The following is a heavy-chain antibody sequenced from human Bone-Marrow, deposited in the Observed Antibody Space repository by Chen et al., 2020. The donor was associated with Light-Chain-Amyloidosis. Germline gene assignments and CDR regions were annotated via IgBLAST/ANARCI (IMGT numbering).Heavy chain of an antibody. J-gene: IGHJ4*02. Sequence: VRLVESGGGVVRPGGSLRLSCTVSGFVFTTYGFPWVRQAPGKGLEWVSCVRFDGSDKYYADSVKGRFTISRDDSKNTLYLQMNSLRPEDTAVYYCAQLYSYGRPFKHWGQGTLVSVSS. V-gene: IGHV3-30*02. CDR1: GFVFTTYG. D-gene: IGHD5-18*01. CDR3: AQLYSYGRPFKH. CDR2: VRFDGSDK.